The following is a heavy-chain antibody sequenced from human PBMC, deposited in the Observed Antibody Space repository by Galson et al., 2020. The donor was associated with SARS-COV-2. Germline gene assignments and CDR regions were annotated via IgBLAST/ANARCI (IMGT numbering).Heavy chain of an antibody. CDR3: ASPYLAAASFFGAFDI. CDR2: INHSGSV. J-gene: IGHJ3*02. Sequence: SETLSLTCAVYGGSFSDYYWSWIRQPPGKGLEWIGEINHSGSVNYNPSLKSRVTISADTSKNQFSLRLSSVTAADTAIYYCASPYLAAASFFGAFDIWGPGTMVTVSS. CDR1: GGSFSDYY. V-gene: IGHV4-34*01. D-gene: IGHD6-13*01.